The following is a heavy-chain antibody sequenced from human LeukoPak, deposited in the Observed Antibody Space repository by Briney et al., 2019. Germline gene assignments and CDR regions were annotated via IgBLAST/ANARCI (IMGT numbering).Heavy chain of an antibody. CDR2: VSHIGST. J-gene: IGHJ6*02. CDR3: ARGRMVYAKGYYYYGMDV. V-gene: IGHV4-39*07. CDR1: GGSVSRGSYY. D-gene: IGHD2-8*01. Sequence: SGTLSLTCTVSGGSVSRGSYYWSWIRPPPGKGLEWIGGVSHIGSTNYNPSLKSRVTISVDTSKNQFSLKLSSVTAADTAVYYCARGRMVYAKGYYYYGMDVWGQGTTVTV.